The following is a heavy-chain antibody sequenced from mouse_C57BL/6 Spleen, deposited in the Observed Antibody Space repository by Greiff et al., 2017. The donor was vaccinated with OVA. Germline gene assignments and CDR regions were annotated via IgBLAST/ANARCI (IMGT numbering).Heavy chain of an antibody. CDR1: GFTFSDYG. CDR2: ISSGSSTI. D-gene: IGHD2-3*01. CDR3: ARPSDGYHYRGAFAY. J-gene: IGHJ3*01. Sequence: EVHLVESGGGLVKPGGSLKLSCAASGFTFSDYGMHWVRQAPEKGLEWVAYISSGSSTIYYADTVKGRFTISRDNAKNTLFLQMTSLRSEDTAMYYCARPSDGYHYRGAFAYWGQGTLVTVSA. V-gene: IGHV5-17*01.